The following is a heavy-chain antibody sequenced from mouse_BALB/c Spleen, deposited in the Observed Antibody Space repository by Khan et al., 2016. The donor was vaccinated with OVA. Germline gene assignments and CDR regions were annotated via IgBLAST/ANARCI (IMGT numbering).Heavy chain of an antibody. CDR3: VRIPIPPYHFDY. CDR1: GYTFTNYT. J-gene: IGHJ2*01. V-gene: IGHV1-4*01. CDR2: INPSSGYT. Sequence: QVQLQQSGAELARPGASVKMSCKASGYTFTNYTIHWVKQRPGQGLEWIGYINPSSGYTNYNQNYNDKATLTTDRSSSTAYMQLSRLTSDDSAVYYWVRIPIPPYHFDYWGQGTTLTVSS.